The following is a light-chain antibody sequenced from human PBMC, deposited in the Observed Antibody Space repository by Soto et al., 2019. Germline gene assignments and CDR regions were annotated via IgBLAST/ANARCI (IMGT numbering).Light chain of an antibody. Sequence: DIQMTQSPSTLSGSVGDRVTIACGASQTISSWLAWYQQKPGKAPKLLIYKASTLKSGVPSRFSGSGSGTEFTLTISSLQPDDFATYYCQHYNSYSEAFGQGTKVDNK. V-gene: IGKV1-5*03. CDR3: QHYNSYSEA. CDR1: QTISSW. CDR2: KAS. J-gene: IGKJ1*01.